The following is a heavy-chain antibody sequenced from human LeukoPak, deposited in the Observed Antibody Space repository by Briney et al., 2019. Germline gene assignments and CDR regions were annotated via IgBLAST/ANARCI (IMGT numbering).Heavy chain of an antibody. CDR2: INHSGST. D-gene: IGHD2-2*01. CDR3: ARGLYCSSTSCRPGDY. J-gene: IGHJ4*02. Sequence: SETLSLTCAVYGGSFSGYYWSWIRQPPGKGLEWIGEINHSGSTNYNPSLKSRVTISVDTSKNQFSLKLSSVTAADTAVYYCARGLYCSSTSCRPGDYWGQGTLVTVSS. V-gene: IGHV4-34*01. CDR1: GGSFSGYY.